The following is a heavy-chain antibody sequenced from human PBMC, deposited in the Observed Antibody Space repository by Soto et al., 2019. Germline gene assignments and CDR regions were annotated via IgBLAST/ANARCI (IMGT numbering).Heavy chain of an antibody. J-gene: IGHJ4*02. V-gene: IGHV1-69*02. D-gene: IGHD3-10*01. CDR2: IIPILGIA. CDR3: ASYCSGSYYNLDY. CDR1: GGTFSSYT. Sequence: QVQLVQSGAEVKKPGSSVKVSCKASGGTFSSYTISWVRQAPGQGLEWMGRIIPILGIANYAQKFQGRVTITADKSTSTAYMELSSLRSEDTAVYYCASYCSGSYYNLDYWGQGTLVTVSS.